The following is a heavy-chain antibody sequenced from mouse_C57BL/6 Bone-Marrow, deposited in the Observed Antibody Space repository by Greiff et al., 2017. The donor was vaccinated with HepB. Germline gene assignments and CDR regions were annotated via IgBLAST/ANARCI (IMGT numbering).Heavy chain of an antibody. Sequence: EVQRVESGAELVRPGASVKLSCTASGFNIKDDYMHWVKQRPEQGLEWIGWIDPENGDTEYASKFQGKATITADTSSNTAYLQLSSLTSEDTAVYYCTTTLALDVWGTGTTVTVSS. J-gene: IGHJ1*03. V-gene: IGHV14-4*01. CDR3: TTTLALDV. CDR1: GFNIKDDY. CDR2: IDPENGDT.